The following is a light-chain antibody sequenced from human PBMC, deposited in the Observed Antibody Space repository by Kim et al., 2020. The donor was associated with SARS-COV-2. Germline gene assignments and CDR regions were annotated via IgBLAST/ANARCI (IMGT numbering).Light chain of an antibody. CDR1: QGISSD. Sequence: DIQLTQSPSLLSASVGDRVTITCRASQGISSDVAWYQQKPGKAPKLLIYPASTLRSPAPSRFSGSGFGTEFTLTISSLQPEDFATYYCQQIKSFQLTFGGGTKVDIK. CDR2: PAS. CDR3: QQIKSFQLT. J-gene: IGKJ4*01. V-gene: IGKV1-9*01.